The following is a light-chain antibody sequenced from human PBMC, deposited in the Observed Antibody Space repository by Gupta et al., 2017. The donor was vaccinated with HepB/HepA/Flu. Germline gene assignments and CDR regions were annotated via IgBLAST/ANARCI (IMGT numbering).Light chain of an antibody. CDR3: KSSDLISQM. V-gene: IGLV6-57*03. CDR1: SGSIAHNY. Sequence: NFMLTQPHSVSEFPGKTVTISCTRSSGSIAHNYVQWYQQRPGSDPTTLSEDNKDRPSGVPDRFAGYIDRSYNSASINISGLRAEDDAVDYCKSSDLISQMFGGGTRLTVL. CDR2: DNK. J-gene: IGLJ3*02.